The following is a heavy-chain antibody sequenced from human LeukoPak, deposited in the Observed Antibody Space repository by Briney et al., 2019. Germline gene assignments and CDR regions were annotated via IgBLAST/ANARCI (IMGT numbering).Heavy chain of an antibody. Sequence: GGSLRLSCVASGFTFSSYSMNWVRQAPGKGLEWVSSISSSSSYIYYGDSVKGRVTISRDNAKNSLYLQMNSLRAEDTAVYYCAIPGAYDASGYYYAGLDYFQHWGQGTLVTVSS. J-gene: IGHJ1*01. D-gene: IGHD3-22*01. V-gene: IGHV3-21*01. CDR2: ISSSSSYI. CDR3: AIPGAYDASGYYYAGLDYFQH. CDR1: GFTFSSYS.